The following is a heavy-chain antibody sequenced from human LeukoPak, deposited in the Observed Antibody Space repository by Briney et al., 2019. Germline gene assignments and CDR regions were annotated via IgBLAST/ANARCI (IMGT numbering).Heavy chain of an antibody. V-gene: IGHV4-31*03. J-gene: IGHJ4*02. CDR3: ARVETTVSPYYFDY. Sequence: SQTLSLTCPVTGSSISSGGYYWSWIRQHPGKGLEWIGYIYYSGSTYYNPSLKSRVNISVDTSKNQFSLKLSSVTAADTAVYYCARVETTVSPYYFDYWGQGTLVTVST. D-gene: IGHD4-11*01. CDR2: IYYSGST. CDR1: GSSISSGGYY.